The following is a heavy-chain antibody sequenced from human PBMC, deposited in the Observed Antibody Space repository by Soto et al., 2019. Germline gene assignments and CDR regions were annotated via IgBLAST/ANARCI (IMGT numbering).Heavy chain of an antibody. V-gene: IGHV1-69*13. D-gene: IGHD2-15*01. CDR3: ARDMKAALRWDAFDI. CDR2: IIPIFGTA. J-gene: IGHJ3*02. CDR1: GGTFSSYA. Sequence: SVKVSCKASGGTFSSYAISWVRQAPGQGLEWMGGIIPIFGTANYAQKFQGRVTITADESTSTAYMELSSLRSEDTAVYYCARDMKAALRWDAFDIWGQGTMVAVSS.